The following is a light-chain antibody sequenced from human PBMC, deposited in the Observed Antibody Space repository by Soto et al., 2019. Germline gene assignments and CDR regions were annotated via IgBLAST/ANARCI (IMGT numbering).Light chain of an antibody. V-gene: IGKV3-11*01. J-gene: IGKJ2*01. CDR2: DAS. CDR3: QQRGNWPGT. Sequence: EIVLTQSPATLSLSPGERATLSSRASQSVSSDLAWYQQKPGQAPRLLIYDASNRATGIPARFSGSGSGTDFTLTISSLEPEDSAVYYCQQRGNWPGTFGQGTKLEIK. CDR1: QSVSSD.